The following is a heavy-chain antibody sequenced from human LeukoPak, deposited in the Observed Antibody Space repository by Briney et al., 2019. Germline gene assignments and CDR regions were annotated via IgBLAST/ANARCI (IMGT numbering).Heavy chain of an antibody. CDR1: GFTLSSHS. D-gene: IGHD2-21*01. V-gene: IGHV3-48*01. CDR2: ISISGATT. CDR3: ARAGCGGDCYYYHMDV. Sequence: PGGSLRLSCAASGFTLSSHSMNWVRQAPGKGLEWVSYISISGATTYYAGSVRGRFTISRDNAKNSLYLQMNSLRVEDTAVYHCARAGCGGDCYYYHMDVWGKGTTVTVSS. J-gene: IGHJ6*03.